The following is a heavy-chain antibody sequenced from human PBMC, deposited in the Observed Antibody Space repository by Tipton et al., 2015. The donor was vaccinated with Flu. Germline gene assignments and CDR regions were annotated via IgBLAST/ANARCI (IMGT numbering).Heavy chain of an antibody. CDR3: GRGKDGYNYHADY. CDR1: GFTFSSHP. Sequence: SLRLSCAVSGFTFSSHPMNWVRQAPGKGLEWVSSISSGSSHIFYADSVKGRFTISRDNAKYSLYLQMNSLRAEDTAVYYCGRGKDGYNYHADYWGQGTLFTVSS. V-gene: IGHV3-21*01. CDR2: ISSGSSHI. D-gene: IGHD5-24*01. J-gene: IGHJ4*02.